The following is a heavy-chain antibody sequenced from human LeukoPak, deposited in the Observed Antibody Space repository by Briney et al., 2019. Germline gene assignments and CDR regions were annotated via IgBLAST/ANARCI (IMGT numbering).Heavy chain of an antibody. CDR3: ARSIAARPLQYYYYYYMDV. Sequence: SETLSLTCTVSGGSISSYYWSWIRQPPGKGLEWIGYIYYSGSTNYNPSLKSRVTISVDTSKNQFSLKLSSVTAADTAVYYCARSIAARPLQYYYYYYMDVWGKGTTVTVSS. CDR2: IYYSGST. V-gene: IGHV4-59*01. J-gene: IGHJ6*03. D-gene: IGHD6-6*01. CDR1: GGSISSYY.